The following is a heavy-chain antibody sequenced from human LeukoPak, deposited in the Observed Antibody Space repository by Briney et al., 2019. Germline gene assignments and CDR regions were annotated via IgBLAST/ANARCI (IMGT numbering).Heavy chain of an antibody. CDR1: GYTFTSYA. D-gene: IGHD3-9*01. CDR2: INAGNGNT. CDR3: ASVGYDILTGYYRYGMDV. J-gene: IGHJ6*04. Sequence: ASVKVACKASGYTFTSYAMHWVRQAPGQRLEWMGWINAGNGNTKYSQKLQGRHTITRDTPASTAYMELSSLRSEDTAVYFCASVGYDILTGYYRYGMDVWGKGTTVTVSS. V-gene: IGHV1-3*01.